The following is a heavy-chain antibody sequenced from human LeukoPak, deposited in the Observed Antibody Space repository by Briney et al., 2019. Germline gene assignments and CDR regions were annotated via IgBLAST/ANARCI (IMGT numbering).Heavy chain of an antibody. D-gene: IGHD2-21*01. J-gene: IGHJ3*02. Sequence: SETLSPTCTLAAASISSGSYYWSWIRHPAGKGLEWIARIYTSGSTKYNPSLKSRVTISVDTSKNQFSLKLSSVTAAETAVYYCARAQVVVVNGFDAFDIWGQGTMVTVSS. V-gene: IGHV4-61*02. CDR2: IYTSGST. CDR3: ARAQVVVVNGFDAFDI. CDR1: AASISSGSYY.